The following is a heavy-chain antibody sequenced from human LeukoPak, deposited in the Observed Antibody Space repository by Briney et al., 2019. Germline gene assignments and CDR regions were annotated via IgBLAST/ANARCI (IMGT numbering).Heavy chain of an antibody. V-gene: IGHV4-59*01. CDR2: IYYSGST. CDR3: ARKDGDG. Sequence: PSETLSLTCAVSGGSISNYYWSWIRQPPGKGLEWIGYIYYSGSTNYNPSLRGRVTISLDTSKNQVSLKLSSVTAADTAIYYCARKDGDGWGQGTLVTVSS. CDR1: GGSISNYY. D-gene: IGHD5-24*01. J-gene: IGHJ4*02.